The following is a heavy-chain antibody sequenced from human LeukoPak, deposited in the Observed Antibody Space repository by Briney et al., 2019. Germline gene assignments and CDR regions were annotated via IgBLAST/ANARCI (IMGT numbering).Heavy chain of an antibody. Sequence: ASVKVSCKASGYTFTGYYMHWVRQAPGQGLEWMGWINPNSGGTNYAQKFKGRVTMTGDTSISTAYMELSRLRSDDTAVYYCARDDNGDTGFDYWGQGTLVTVSS. V-gene: IGHV1-2*02. CDR1: GYTFTGYY. J-gene: IGHJ4*02. CDR3: ARDDNGDTGFDY. CDR2: INPNSGGT. D-gene: IGHD4-17*01.